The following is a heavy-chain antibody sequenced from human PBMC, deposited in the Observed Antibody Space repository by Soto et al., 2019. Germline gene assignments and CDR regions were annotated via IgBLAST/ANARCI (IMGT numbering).Heavy chain of an antibody. V-gene: IGHV3-66*01. CDR1: GFTVSSNY. D-gene: IGHD6-6*01. CDR3: AREAHEYSSSSYFDY. Sequence: GGSLRLSCAASGFTVSSNYMSWVRQAPGKGLEWVSVIYSGGSTYYADSVKGRFTISRGNSKNTLYLQMNSLRAEDTAVYYCAREAHEYSSSSYFDYWGQGTLVTVSS. CDR2: IYSGGST. J-gene: IGHJ4*02.